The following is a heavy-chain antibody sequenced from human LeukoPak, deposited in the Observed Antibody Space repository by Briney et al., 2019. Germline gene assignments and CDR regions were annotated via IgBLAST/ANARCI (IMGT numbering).Heavy chain of an antibody. J-gene: IGHJ4*02. CDR1: GYTFTSYY. CDR3: ARDTPGGYSYGSFGF. CDR2: INPSGGST. Sequence: ALVKVSCKASGYTFTSYYMHWVRQAPGQGLEWMGIINPSGGSTSYAQKFQGRVTMTRDTSTSTVYMELSSLRSEDTAVYYCARDTPGGYSYGSFGFWGQGTLVTVSS. D-gene: IGHD5-18*01. V-gene: IGHV1-46*01.